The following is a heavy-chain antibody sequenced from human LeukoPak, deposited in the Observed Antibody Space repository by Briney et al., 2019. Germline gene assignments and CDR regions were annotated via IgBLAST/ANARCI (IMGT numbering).Heavy chain of an antibody. Sequence: GGSLRLSCAVSGFTVSRNYMSWVRQAPWKGLEWVSAISGSGGSTYYADSVKGRFTISRDNSKNTLYLQMNSLRAEDTAVYYCARSNSNWNYNDYWGQGTLVTVSS. J-gene: IGHJ4*02. CDR2: ISGSGGST. CDR3: ARSNSNWNYNDY. D-gene: IGHD4-11*01. V-gene: IGHV3-23*01. CDR1: GFTVSRNY.